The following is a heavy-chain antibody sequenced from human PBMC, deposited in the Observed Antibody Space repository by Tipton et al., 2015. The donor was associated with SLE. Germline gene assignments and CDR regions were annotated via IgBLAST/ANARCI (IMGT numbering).Heavy chain of an antibody. CDR3: AREAWRTGTTGPWLDP. CDR2: IYASGST. D-gene: IGHD1-7*01. CDR1: GGSIRSYY. J-gene: IGHJ5*02. V-gene: IGHV4-4*07. Sequence: TLSLTCTVSGGSIRSYYWSWIRQPAGKGLEWIGRIYASGSTNYSPSLKSRVTMSVDTSKNQFSLKLSSVTAADTAVYYCAREAWRTGTTGPWLDPWGRGILVTVSS.